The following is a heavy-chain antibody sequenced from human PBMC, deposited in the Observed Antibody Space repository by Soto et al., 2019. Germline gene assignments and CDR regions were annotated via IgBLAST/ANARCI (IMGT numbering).Heavy chain of an antibody. D-gene: IGHD3-22*01. V-gene: IGHV3-23*01. CDR1: GFTFSSYA. CDR2: ISGSGGST. J-gene: IGHJ4*02. Sequence: EVQLLESGGGLVQPGGSLRLSCAASGFTFSSYAMSWVRQAPGKGLEWVSAISGSGGSTYYADSVKGRFTISRDNSKNKLCLHINRLRAEDTAVYYCGKGSSCYPGGYFEYWGQGSLVTVSS. CDR3: GKGSSCYPGGYFEY.